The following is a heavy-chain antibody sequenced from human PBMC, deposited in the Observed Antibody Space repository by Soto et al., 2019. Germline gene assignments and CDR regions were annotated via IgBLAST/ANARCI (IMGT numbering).Heavy chain of an antibody. CDR1: GFAFSSYS. V-gene: IGHV3-21*06. J-gene: IGHJ4*02. CDR2: ITIRSSYI. CDR3: ARDDGWLVLDY. D-gene: IGHD6-19*01. Sequence: EVQLVESGGGLVKPGGSLRLSCAASGFAFSSYSMNWVRQAPGKGLEWVAFITIRSSYIYYADSVRGRFTISRDNAKNPLYLQMDGLRAEDTAVYYCARDDGWLVLDYWGQGTLVTVSS.